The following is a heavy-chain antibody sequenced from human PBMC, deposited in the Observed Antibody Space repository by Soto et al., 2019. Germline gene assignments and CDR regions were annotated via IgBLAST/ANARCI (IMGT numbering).Heavy chain of an antibody. CDR1: SGYISSSNW. CDR3: ARKGARSSWGFHY. D-gene: IGHD6-13*01. J-gene: IGHJ4*02. Sequence: QVQLQESGPGLVKPSGTLSLTCAVSSGYISSSNWWSWVRQPPGKGLEWIGEIYHSGSTNYNPSLNSRVTISVDKSKNQFSLRLSSVTAADSAVYYCARKGARSSWGFHYWGQGTLVTVSS. CDR2: IYHSGST. V-gene: IGHV4-4*02.